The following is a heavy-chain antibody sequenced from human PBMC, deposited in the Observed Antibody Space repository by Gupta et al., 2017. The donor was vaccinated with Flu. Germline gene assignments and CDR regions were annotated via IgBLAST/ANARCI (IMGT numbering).Heavy chain of an antibody. CDR2: IWYDGSNY. J-gene: IGHJ4*02. CDR3: ARDLGGGTYGGTGDY. V-gene: IGHV3-33*01. Sequence: QVQLVESGGGVVQPGRSLRLSCAASGFTFTPYGMPWVRPAPGKGLEWLAIIWYDGSNYYYADSVKGRFTISRDNSKNTLYLQMNSLRAEDTAVYYCARDLGGGTYGGTGDYWGQGTLVTVSS. CDR1: GFTFTPYG. D-gene: IGHD1-26*01.